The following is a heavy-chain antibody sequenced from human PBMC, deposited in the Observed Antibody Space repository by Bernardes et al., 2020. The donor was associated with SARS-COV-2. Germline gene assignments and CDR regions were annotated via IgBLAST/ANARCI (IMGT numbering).Heavy chain of an antibody. CDR2: LYSGGST. CDR1: GFTVSNTY. D-gene: IGHD4-17*01. CDR3: ARDKEGLEYGDHRGVFDY. Sequence: GGSLRLSCAASGFTVSNTYMNWVRQAPGKGLEWVSLLYSGGSTYYADSVKGRFTISRDNSKNTVYLQMNSLRAEDTAMYYCARDKEGLEYGDHRGVFDYWGQGSLVTVTS. J-gene: IGHJ4*02. V-gene: IGHV3-66*01.